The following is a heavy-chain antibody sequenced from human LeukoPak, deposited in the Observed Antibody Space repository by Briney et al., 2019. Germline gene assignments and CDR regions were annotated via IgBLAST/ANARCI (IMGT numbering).Heavy chain of an antibody. CDR1: GGTLSRYA. CDR3: AREGEIAVAGTEGTEFGAFDI. J-gene: IGHJ3*02. CDR2: IIPIFGTA. D-gene: IGHD6-19*01. Sequence: ASVKVSCKTSGGTLSRYAISWVRQAPGQGLEWMGEIIPIFGTANYAQRFQGRVTITADESTSTAYMELSSLQSEDTAVYYCAREGEIAVAGTEGTEFGAFDIWGQGTMVTVSS. V-gene: IGHV1-69*13.